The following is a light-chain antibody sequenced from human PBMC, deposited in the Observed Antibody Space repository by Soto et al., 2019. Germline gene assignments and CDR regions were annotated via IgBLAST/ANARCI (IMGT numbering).Light chain of an antibody. CDR1: SSDVGGYNY. V-gene: IGLV2-8*01. J-gene: IGLJ1*01. CDR3: SSYTDRKNLV. CDR2: DVT. Sequence: QSALTQPASVSGSPGQSITISCTGTSSDVGGYNYVSWYQQHPGKAPKLMIYDVTKRPSGVPDRFSGSKSGNTASLTVSALQAEDEADYYCSSYTDRKNLVFGTGTKLTVL.